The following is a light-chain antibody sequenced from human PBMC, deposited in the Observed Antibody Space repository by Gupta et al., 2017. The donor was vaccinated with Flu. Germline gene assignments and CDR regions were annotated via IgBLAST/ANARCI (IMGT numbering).Light chain of an antibody. CDR3: MQGAHWPWA. Sequence: DVVMTQSPLSLPVTLGQPVCISCRSSQGLVYSDGNTYLHWFQQRPGQSPRRLIYRVSYRESGVPDRFSGSGSGTNFTLKISRVEAEDVGIYFCMQGAHWPWAFGQGTTVEIK. J-gene: IGKJ1*01. CDR1: QGLVYSDGNTY. V-gene: IGKV2-30*01. CDR2: RVS.